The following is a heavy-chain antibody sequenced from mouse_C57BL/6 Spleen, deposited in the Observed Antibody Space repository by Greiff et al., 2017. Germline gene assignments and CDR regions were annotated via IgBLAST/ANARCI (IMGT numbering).Heavy chain of an antibody. Sequence: QVQLQQSGAELVRPGASVTLSCKASGYTFTDYEMHWVKQTPVHGLEWIGAIDPETGGTAYNQKFKGKAILTADKSSSTAYMELRSLTSEDSAVYYCTSSLVYYYGSSYYYWVQGTTLTGSS. CDR2: IDPETGGT. J-gene: IGHJ2*01. CDR1: GYTFTDYE. D-gene: IGHD1-1*01. V-gene: IGHV1-15*01. CDR3: TSSLVYYYGSSYYY.